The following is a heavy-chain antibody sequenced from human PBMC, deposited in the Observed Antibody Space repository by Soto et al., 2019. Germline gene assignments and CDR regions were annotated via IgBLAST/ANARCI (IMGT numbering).Heavy chain of an antibody. CDR1: GGFISSSTYY. CDR3: AAVYSSGCCDM. CDR2: IYYSGST. J-gene: IGHJ3*01. Sequence: QLQLQESGPGLVKPSETLSLTCSVSGGFISSSTYYWDWIRQPPGKGLEWIGSIYYSGSTYYNPSLKSRVTISEDTSKNQFSLKLSSVTAADTAVYYCAAVYSSGCCDMWGQGTMVTVSS. D-gene: IGHD6-19*01. V-gene: IGHV4-39*01.